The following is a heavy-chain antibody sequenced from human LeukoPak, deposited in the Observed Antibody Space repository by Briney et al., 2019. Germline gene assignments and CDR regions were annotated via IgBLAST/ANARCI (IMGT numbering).Heavy chain of an antibody. Sequence: PGTSLRLSCAVSGFIFDDYAMHWVRQAPGKGLEWVAGISWNSGSIGYADSVRGRFTVSRDNAKNSLYLQMNGLRPEDTALYYCANDGFKKGDFYYYMDVWGKGTMVTVSS. CDR1: GFIFDDYA. D-gene: IGHD3-16*01. V-gene: IGHV3-9*01. J-gene: IGHJ6*03. CDR3: ANDGFKKGDFYYYMDV. CDR2: ISWNSGSI.